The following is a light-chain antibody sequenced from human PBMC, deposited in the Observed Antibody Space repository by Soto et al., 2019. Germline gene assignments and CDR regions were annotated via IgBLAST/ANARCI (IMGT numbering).Light chain of an antibody. CDR1: SSDVGGYNY. V-gene: IGLV2-8*01. CDR3: SSFAGSNNWV. Sequence: QSALTQPPSASGSPGQSVTISCTGTSSDVGGYNYVSWYQHHPGKAPKLMIYEVSKWPSGVPDRFSGSKSGNTASLTVSGLQAEDEADYYCSSFAGSNNWVFGGGTRLTVL. J-gene: IGLJ3*02. CDR2: EVS.